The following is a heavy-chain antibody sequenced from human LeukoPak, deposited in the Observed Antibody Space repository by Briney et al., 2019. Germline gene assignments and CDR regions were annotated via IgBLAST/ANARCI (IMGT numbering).Heavy chain of an antibody. J-gene: IGHJ4*02. CDR2: VSGSGGTT. V-gene: IGHV3-23*01. CDR3: AKVEYSSGTSKYFDY. D-gene: IGHD3-10*01. Sequence: PGGSLRLSCSASGFTFSDYWMMWVRQAPGKGLEWVSAVSGSGGTTSHADSVKGRFTISRDNSKNTLYLQMSNLRAEDTAVYYCAKVEYSSGTSKYFDYWGQGTLVTVSS. CDR1: GFTFSDYW.